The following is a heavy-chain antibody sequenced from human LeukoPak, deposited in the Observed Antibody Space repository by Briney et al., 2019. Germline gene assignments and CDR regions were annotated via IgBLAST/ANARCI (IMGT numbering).Heavy chain of an antibody. CDR2: INPSGGST. V-gene: IGHV1-46*01. CDR3: ARVYSSGYYDDY. Sequence: GASVKVSCMASGYTFTSYYMHWVRQAPGQGLEWMGIINPSGGSTSYAQKFQGRVTMTRDTSTSTVYMELSSLRSEDTAVYYCARVYSSGYYDDYWGQGTLVTVSS. D-gene: IGHD3-22*01. J-gene: IGHJ4*02. CDR1: GYTFTSYY.